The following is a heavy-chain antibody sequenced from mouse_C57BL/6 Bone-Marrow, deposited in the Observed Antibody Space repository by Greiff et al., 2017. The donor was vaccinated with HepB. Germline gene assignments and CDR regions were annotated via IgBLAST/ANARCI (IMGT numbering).Heavy chain of an antibody. CDR3: ARHDYYGSSYWYFDV. CDR2: ISGGGGNT. J-gene: IGHJ1*03. Sequence: EVQGVESGGGLVKPGGSPKLSCAASGFTFSSYTMSWVRQTPEKRLEWVATISGGGGNTYYPDSVKGRFTISRDNAKNTLYLQMSSLRSEDTALYYCARHDYYGSSYWYFDVWGTGTTVTVSS. V-gene: IGHV5-9*01. CDR1: GFTFSSYT. D-gene: IGHD1-1*01.